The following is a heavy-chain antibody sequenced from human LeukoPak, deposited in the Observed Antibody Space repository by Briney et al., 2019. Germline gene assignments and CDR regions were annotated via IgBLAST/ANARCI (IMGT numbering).Heavy chain of an antibody. CDR3: AKDRIHASGPYYFDY. V-gene: IGHV3-23*01. J-gene: IGHJ4*02. D-gene: IGHD3-10*01. CDR2: ISGSGGST. Sequence: PGGSLRLSCAASGFTFSSDAMSWVRQAPGKGLEWVPVISGSGGSTYYADSVKGRFTISRDNSKNTLYLQMNSLRAEDTAVYYCAKDRIHASGPYYFDYWGQGTLVTVSS. CDR1: GFTFSSDA.